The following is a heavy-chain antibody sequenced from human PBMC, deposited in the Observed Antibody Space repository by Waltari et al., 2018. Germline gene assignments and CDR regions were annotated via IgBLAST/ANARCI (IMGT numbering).Heavy chain of an antibody. CDR2: FNPEDGEI. CDR1: GYALSELS. Sequence: QVQLEQSGAEVKKPGASMKVSCKVSGYALSELSMHWVRQAPGEGLEWMGVFNPEDGEIIYAQKFRGRVTMTDDTSTETVYMDLSSLRSEDTAVYYCATSNSGGRRGFDYWGQGTLVTVSS. D-gene: IGHD2-15*01. CDR3: ATSNSGGRRGFDY. V-gene: IGHV1-24*01. J-gene: IGHJ4*02.